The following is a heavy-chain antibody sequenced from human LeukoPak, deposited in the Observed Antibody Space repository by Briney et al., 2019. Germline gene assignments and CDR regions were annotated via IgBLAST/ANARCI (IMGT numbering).Heavy chain of an antibody. V-gene: IGHV4-59*01. CDR1: GGSISTYY. CDR3: ARGGREGYDSFGY. D-gene: IGHD5-24*01. Sequence: SETLSLTCAVSGGSISTYYLSWSRQPPGKGLEWIGYIHDSWTTSYNPSLKSRVTISVDMSENQLSLRLTSVSAADTAIYYCARGGREGYDSFGYLGRGTLATVSS. J-gene: IGHJ4*02. CDR2: IHDSWTT.